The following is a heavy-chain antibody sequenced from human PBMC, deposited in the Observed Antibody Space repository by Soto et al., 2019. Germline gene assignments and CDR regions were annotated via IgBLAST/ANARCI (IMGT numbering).Heavy chain of an antibody. V-gene: IGHV4-59*01. CDR1: GGSISSYY. D-gene: IGHD3-22*01. CDR3: ARGLPRGYYDSSGYYFDY. CDR2: IYYSGST. Sequence: PSGTLSLTCTVSGGSISSYYWSWIRQPPGKGLEWIGYIYYSGSTNYNPSLKSRVTISVDTSKNQFSLKLSSVTAADTAVYYCARGLPRGYYDSSGYYFDYWGQGTLVTVSS. J-gene: IGHJ4*02.